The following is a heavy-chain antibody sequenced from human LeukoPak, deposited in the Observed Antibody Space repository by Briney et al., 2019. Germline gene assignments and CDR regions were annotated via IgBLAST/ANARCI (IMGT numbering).Heavy chain of an antibody. J-gene: IGHJ4*02. CDR3: AREGEYYDILSPFDY. CDR1: GFTFSSYW. Sequence: GGSLRLSCAASGFTFSSYWMSWVRQAPGKGLEWVANIKQDGSEKYYVDSVKGRFTISRDNAKNSLYLQMNSLRAEDTAVYYCAREGEYYDILSPFDYWGQGTLVTVSS. V-gene: IGHV3-7*01. D-gene: IGHD3-9*01. CDR2: IKQDGSEK.